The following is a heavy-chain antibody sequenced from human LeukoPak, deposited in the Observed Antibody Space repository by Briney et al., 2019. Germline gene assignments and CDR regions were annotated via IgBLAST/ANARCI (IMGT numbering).Heavy chain of an antibody. CDR2: ISYDGSKK. V-gene: IGHV3-30*03. CDR1: GFTFSNYD. CDR3: ARDFGAGWEEPKYSFDY. D-gene: IGHD3-10*01. J-gene: IGHJ4*02. Sequence: GGSLRLSCAASGFTFSNYDIHWVRQVPGKGLEWVAVISYDGSKKYYADSVKGRFTISRDNSKNTLYLQMNSLKPEDTAVYYCARDFGAGWEEPKYSFDYWGQGILVTVSS.